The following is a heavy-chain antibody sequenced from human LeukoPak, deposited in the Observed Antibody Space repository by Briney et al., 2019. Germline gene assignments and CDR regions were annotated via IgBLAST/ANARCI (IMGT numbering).Heavy chain of an antibody. V-gene: IGHV3-9*01. Sequence: GGSLRLSCAASGFTFDDFAMHWVRQAPGKGLEWVSGINWISDSIGYSDSVKGRFTISRDNAKNSLYLQMNSLRAEDTAFYYCLTGSVFDSYDLDYFDYWGQGTLVTVSS. CDR1: GFTFDDFA. CDR3: LTGSVFDSYDLDYFDY. J-gene: IGHJ4*02. D-gene: IGHD5-18*01. CDR2: INWISDSI.